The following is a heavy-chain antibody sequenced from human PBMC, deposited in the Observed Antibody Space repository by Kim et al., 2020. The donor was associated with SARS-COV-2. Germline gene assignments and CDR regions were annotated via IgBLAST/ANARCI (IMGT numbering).Heavy chain of an antibody. CDR2: IWYDGSNK. CDR1: GFTFSSYG. Sequence: GGSLRLSCAASGFTFSSYGMHWVRQAPGKGLEWVAVIWYDGSNKYYADSVKGRFTISRDNSKNTLYLQMNSLRAEDTAVYYCARDSDDSSGYWGYYFDYWGQGTLVTVSS. J-gene: IGHJ4*02. V-gene: IGHV3-33*08. D-gene: IGHD3-22*01. CDR3: ARDSDDSSGYWGYYFDY.